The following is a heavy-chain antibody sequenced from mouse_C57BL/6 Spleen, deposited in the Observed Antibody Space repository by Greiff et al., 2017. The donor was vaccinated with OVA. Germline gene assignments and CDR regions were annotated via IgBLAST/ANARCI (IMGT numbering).Heavy chain of an antibody. Sequence: VQLQQSGPVLARPGASVKMSCKTSGYTFTSYWMHWVKQRPGQGLEWIGAIYPGNSDTSYNQKFKGKAKLTAVTSASTAYMELSSLTNEDSAVYYCTRGGGSSVAWFAYWGQGTLVTVSA. CDR2: IYPGNSDT. D-gene: IGHD1-1*01. CDR1: GYTFTSYW. CDR3: TRGGGSSVAWFAY. J-gene: IGHJ3*01. V-gene: IGHV1-5*01.